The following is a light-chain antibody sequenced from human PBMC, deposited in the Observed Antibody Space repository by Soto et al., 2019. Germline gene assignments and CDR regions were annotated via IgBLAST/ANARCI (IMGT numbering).Light chain of an antibody. CDR1: QSIRSNY. J-gene: IGKJ2*01. Sequence: EIVLTQSPATLSLSPGERATLSCRASQSIRSNYLAWYQQKPGQAPRILIYGASSRTTDIPDRFSGSGSGTDFTLTISRLEPEDFAVYYCHQYGNSPGTFGQGTKVEIK. V-gene: IGKV3-20*01. CDR3: HQYGNSPGT. CDR2: GAS.